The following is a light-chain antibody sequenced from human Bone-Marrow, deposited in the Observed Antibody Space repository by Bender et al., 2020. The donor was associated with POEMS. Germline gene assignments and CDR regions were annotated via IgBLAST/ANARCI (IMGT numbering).Light chain of an antibody. CDR3: CLFVTGGTWV. J-gene: IGLJ3*02. CDR2: EAS. Sequence: QSVLTQPASVSASPGQSITISCTGTGSDVGGYNYVSWYQRHPGKAPKFIIYEASTRPSGISNLFSGSKSGNTASLTISGLQAEDEADYSCCLFVTGGTWVFGGGTKLTVL. CDR1: GSDVGGYNY. V-gene: IGLV2-23*01.